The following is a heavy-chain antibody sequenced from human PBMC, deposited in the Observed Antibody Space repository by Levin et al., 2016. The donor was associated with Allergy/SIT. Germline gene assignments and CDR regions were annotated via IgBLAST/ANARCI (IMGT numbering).Heavy chain of an antibody. V-gene: IGHV4-31*03. CDR2: IYYSGST. CDR3: AREMVAAARYTNYYYGMDV. CDR1: GGSISSGGYY. Sequence: SETLSLTCTVSGGSISSGGYYWSWIRQHPGKGLEWIGYIYYSGSTYYNPSLKSRVTISVDTSKNQFSLKLSSVTAADTAVYYCAREMVAAARYTNYYYGMDVWGQGTTVTVSS. J-gene: IGHJ6*02. D-gene: IGHD6-13*01.